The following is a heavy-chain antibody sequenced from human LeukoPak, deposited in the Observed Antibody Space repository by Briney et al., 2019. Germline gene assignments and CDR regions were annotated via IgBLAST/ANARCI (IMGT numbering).Heavy chain of an antibody. J-gene: IGHJ1*01. CDR1: GFTFSSYG. V-gene: IGHV3-33*01. CDR2: IWYDGSNK. D-gene: IGHD3-22*01. CDR3: AREYDYYDSSGYLQYFQH. Sequence: GGSLRLSCAASGFTFSSYGMHWLRQAPGKGLEGVAVIWYDGSNKYYADSVKGRFTISRDNSKNTLYLQMNSLRAEDTTVYYCAREYDYYDSSGYLQYFQHWGQGTLVTVSS.